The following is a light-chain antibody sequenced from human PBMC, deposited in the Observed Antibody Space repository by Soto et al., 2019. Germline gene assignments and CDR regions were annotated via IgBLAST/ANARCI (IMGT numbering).Light chain of an antibody. Sequence: DIQMTQSPSSLSASVGDRVTITCRASQSISSNLNWYQQKPGKAPKLLIYAASSLQSGVPSRFSGSGSGTDFTLTIRSVQPEDFATYYCQQSYRSPITFGHWTRVEIK. CDR2: AAS. J-gene: IGKJ5*01. CDR3: QQSYRSPIT. V-gene: IGKV1-39*01. CDR1: QSISSN.